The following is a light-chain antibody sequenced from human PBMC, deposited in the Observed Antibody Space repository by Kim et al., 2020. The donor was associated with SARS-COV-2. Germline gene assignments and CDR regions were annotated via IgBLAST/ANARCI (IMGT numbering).Light chain of an antibody. CDR2: YDT. J-gene: IGLJ2*01. Sequence: SYELTQPASVSVAPRQTARITCGGDNIGDYRVHWYQQKPGQAPLLVIYYDTDRPSGIPERFSGSNSGTTVTLTISSVEAGDEADYYCQVWHTGGDRVVFGGGTKLTVL. CDR1: NIGDYR. CDR3: QVWHTGGDRVV. V-gene: IGLV3-21*01.